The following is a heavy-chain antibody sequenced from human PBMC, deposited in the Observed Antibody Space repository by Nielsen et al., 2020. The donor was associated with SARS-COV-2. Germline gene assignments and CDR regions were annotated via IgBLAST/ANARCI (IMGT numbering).Heavy chain of an antibody. V-gene: IGHV3-30*02. CDR2: IRNDGVNK. CDR1: GFKFSAYG. D-gene: IGHD6-19*01. Sequence: GGSLRLSCAASGFKFSAYGMHWVRQAPGKGLNWVAFIRNDGVNKYYPDSVKGRFTISRDNSRNTVYLQMDSLRTEDTAMYYCMRGGYSDWWSLFDNWGQGTLVTITS. CDR3: MRGGYSDWWSLFDN. J-gene: IGHJ4*02.